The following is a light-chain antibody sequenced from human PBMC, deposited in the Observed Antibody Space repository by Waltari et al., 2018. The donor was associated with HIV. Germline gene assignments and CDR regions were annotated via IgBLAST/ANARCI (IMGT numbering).Light chain of an antibody. Sequence: STLTQPASESGSPGQSMTSSSFGSTPGPRPYKHVSWFQHRPGAAPNLLIYDVTTRPSGISSRFSGSKSGSTVSLTISGLQAEDEADYYCCSYTSPTTLDVIFGGGTKLTVL. CDR2: DVT. CDR1: TPGPRPYKH. V-gene: IGLV2-14*03. J-gene: IGLJ2*01. CDR3: CSYTSPTTLDVI.